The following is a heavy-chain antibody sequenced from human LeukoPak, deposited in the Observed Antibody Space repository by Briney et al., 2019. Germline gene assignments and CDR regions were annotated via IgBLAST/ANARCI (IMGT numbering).Heavy chain of an antibody. CDR1: GFTFSSYA. CDR3: TKGSNTWPSLFDY. J-gene: IGHJ4*02. CDR2: ISGSGGST. V-gene: IGHV3-23*01. Sequence: GSLRLSCAASGFTFSSYAMSWVRQAPGKGLEWVSAISGSGGSTYYADSVKGRFAISRDNNKNSLYLQMTSLRTEDTALYYCTKGSNTWPSLFDYWGRGTLVTVSS. D-gene: IGHD2-2*02.